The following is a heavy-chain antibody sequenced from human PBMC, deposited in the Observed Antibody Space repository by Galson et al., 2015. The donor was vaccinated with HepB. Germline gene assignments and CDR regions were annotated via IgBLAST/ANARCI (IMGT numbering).Heavy chain of an antibody. Sequence: ASGLTFRDIAMSWFRQAPGKGLEWLGFIRSNTYGGTTQYAASVKGRFTISRDNSDNTVYLQMHSLRVEDTAVYYCARTFYFDYWGQGTLVAVSS. V-gene: IGHV3-49*03. CDR3: ARTFYFDY. CDR2: IRSNTYGGTT. D-gene: IGHD3-16*01. J-gene: IGHJ4*02. CDR1: GLTFRDIA.